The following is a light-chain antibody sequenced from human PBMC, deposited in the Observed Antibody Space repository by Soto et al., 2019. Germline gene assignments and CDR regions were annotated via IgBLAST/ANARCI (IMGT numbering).Light chain of an antibody. CDR3: QQPNSYPPRLT. CDR2: AAS. CDR1: QGISSY. J-gene: IGKJ4*01. V-gene: IGKV1-9*01. Sequence: DIQLTQSPSFLSASVGDRVTITCRASQGISSYLAWYQQKPGKAPKLLIYAASTLQSGVPSRFSGSGSGTEFTLTISSLQPEDFATYYCQQPNSYPPRLTFGGGTKVEIK.